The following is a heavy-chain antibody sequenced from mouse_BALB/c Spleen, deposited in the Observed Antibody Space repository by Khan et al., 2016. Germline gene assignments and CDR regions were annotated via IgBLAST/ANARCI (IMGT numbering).Heavy chain of an antibody. Sequence: QVQLKESGPGLVAASQSLSITCTVSGFSLTGYGVNWVRQPPGKGLEWLGTMWADGRTDYNSALKSRVSISKDNSKSQVFLKMNSLQTDDTANYYCSSDYDGFAYWGQGTLVIVSA. CDR1: GFSLTGYG. CDR2: MWADGRT. J-gene: IGHJ3*01. V-gene: IGHV2-6-7*01. D-gene: IGHD2-12*01. CDR3: SSDYDGFAY.